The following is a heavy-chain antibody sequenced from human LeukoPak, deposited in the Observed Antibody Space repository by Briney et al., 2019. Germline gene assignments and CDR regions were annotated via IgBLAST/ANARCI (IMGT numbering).Heavy chain of an antibody. CDR2: IYYSGST. CDR3: ARSHTASDY. Sequence: SETLSLTCTVSGGSVSSGSYYWSWIRQPPGKGLEWIGYIYYSGSTNYNPSLKSRVTVSVDTSKNQFSLKPSSVTAADTAVYYCARSHTASDYWGQGTLVTVSS. V-gene: IGHV4-61*01. D-gene: IGHD5-18*01. CDR1: GGSVSSGSYY. J-gene: IGHJ4*02.